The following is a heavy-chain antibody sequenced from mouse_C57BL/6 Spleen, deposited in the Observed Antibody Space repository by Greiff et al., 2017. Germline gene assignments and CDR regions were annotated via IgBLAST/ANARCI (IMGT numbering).Heavy chain of an antibody. CDR2: ISYDGSN. CDR1: GYSITSGYY. J-gene: IGHJ2*01. CDR3: ARNSNYGGDDY. Sequence: EVQLQESGPGLVKPSQSLSLTCSVTGYSITSGYYWNWIRQFPGNKLEWMGYISYDGSNNYNPSLKNRISITRDTSKNQFFLKLNSVTTEDTATYYCARNSNYGGDDYWGQGTTLTVSS. V-gene: IGHV3-6*01. D-gene: IGHD2-5*01.